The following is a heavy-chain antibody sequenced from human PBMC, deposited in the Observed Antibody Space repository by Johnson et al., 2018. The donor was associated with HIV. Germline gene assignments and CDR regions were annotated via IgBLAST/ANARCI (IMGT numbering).Heavy chain of an antibody. D-gene: IGHD3/OR15-3a*01. CDR1: GFTFSSYA. V-gene: IGHV3-30*18. J-gene: IGHJ3*02. CDR3: AKHLDVDSNDAFEI. Sequence: QVQLVESGGDVVQPGRSLRLSCAASGFTFSSYAMHWVRQAPGKGLEWVAVISYDGSNKYYADSVKGRFTISRDNSKNTLYLQVNSLRAEDTAVYYCAKHLDVDSNDAFEIGGQGTMVTVSS. CDR2: ISYDGSNK.